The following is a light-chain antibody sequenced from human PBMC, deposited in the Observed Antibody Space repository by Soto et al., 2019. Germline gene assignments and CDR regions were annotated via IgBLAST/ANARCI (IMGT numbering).Light chain of an antibody. Sequence: EIVLTQSPGTLSLSPGERATLSCRASQSISSNYLAWYQQKPGQAPRLLIYLASNRAAGIPDRFSGSGSGADFTLTITRLEPEDCAVSLCQQYGSSPWKFGQGTKMDIK. CDR1: QSISSNY. CDR2: LAS. CDR3: QQYGSSPWK. J-gene: IGKJ1*01. V-gene: IGKV3-20*01.